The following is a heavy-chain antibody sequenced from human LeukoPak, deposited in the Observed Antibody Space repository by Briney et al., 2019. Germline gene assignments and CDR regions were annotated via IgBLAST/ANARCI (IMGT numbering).Heavy chain of an antibody. J-gene: IGHJ3*02. D-gene: IGHD6-25*01. V-gene: IGHV1-69*05. CDR3: ARDLGFIAAAGAFDI. CDR1: GGTFSSYA. Sequence: SVKVSCKASGGTFSSYAISWVRQAPGQGLEWMGGIIPIFGTANYAQKFQGRVTITTDESTSTAYMELSSLRSEDTAVYYCARDLGFIAAAGAFDIWGQGTMVTVSS. CDR2: IIPIFGTA.